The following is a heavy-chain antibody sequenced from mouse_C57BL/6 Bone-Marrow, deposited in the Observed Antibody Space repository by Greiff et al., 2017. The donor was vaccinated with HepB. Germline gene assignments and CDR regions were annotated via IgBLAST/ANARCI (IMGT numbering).Heavy chain of an antibody. CDR2: INPNNGGT. J-gene: IGHJ1*03. D-gene: IGHD1-1*01. V-gene: IGHV1-22*01. CDR3: ARGYGSSYWYFDV. Sequence: DVKLVESGPELVKPGASVKMSCKASGYTFTDYNMHWVKQSHGKSLEWIGYINPNNGGTSYNQKFKGKATLTVNKSSSTAYMELRSLTSEDSAVYYCARGYGSSYWYFDVWGTGTTVTVSS. CDR1: GYTFTDYN.